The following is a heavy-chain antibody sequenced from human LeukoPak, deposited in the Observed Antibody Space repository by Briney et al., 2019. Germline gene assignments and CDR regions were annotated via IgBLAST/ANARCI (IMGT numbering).Heavy chain of an antibody. Sequence: NPSETLSLTCTVSGGSISGDYWSWIRQPAGKGLEWIGRIYTSGSTNYNPSLKSRVTMSVDTSKNQFSLKLSSVTAADTAVYYCARDKRVSGASHYYYMDVWGTGTTVTISS. D-gene: IGHD6-19*01. CDR3: ARDKRVSGASHYYYMDV. J-gene: IGHJ6*03. CDR2: IYTSGST. V-gene: IGHV4-4*07. CDR1: GGSISGDY.